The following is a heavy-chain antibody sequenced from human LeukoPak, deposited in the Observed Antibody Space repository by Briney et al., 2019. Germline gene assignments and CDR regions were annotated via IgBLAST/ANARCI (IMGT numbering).Heavy chain of an antibody. CDR2: ISGSGGST. Sequence: GSLRLSCAASGFTFSSYAMSWVRQAPGKGLEWVSAISGSGGSTYYADSVKGRFTISRDNSKNTLYLQMNSLRAEDTAVYYCAKRDYGDYGIDYWGQGTLVTVSS. V-gene: IGHV3-23*01. J-gene: IGHJ4*02. CDR1: GFTFSSYA. CDR3: AKRDYGDYGIDY. D-gene: IGHD4-17*01.